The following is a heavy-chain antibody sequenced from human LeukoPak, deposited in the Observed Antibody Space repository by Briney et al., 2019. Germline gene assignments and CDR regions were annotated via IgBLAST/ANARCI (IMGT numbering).Heavy chain of an antibody. Sequence: PGGSLRLSCTASGFTFGDYILSWVRQAPVKELEWVGFIRSKPYGETTGYAASVKGRFTISRDDSKSIAYLQMNSLKIEDTAVYYCTRLAGRHRPFDTWGQGTLVTVSS. D-gene: IGHD6-19*01. V-gene: IGHV3-49*04. CDR3: TRLAGRHRPFDT. J-gene: IGHJ5*02. CDR2: IRSKPYGETT. CDR1: GFTFGDYI.